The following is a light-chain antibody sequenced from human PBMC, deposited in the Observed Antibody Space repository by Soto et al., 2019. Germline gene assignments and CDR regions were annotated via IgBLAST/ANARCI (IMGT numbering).Light chain of an antibody. CDR3: QKYNSAPVT. CDR1: QGITNY. Sequence: DIQMTQSPSSLSASVGDRVTITCRASQGITNYLAWYQQKPGKIPKLLIYAASTLQSGDPSRFSGSGSGTDFTLTISSLQPEDVATYYGQKYNSAPVTFGRGTKVDIK. J-gene: IGKJ3*01. CDR2: AAS. V-gene: IGKV1-27*01.